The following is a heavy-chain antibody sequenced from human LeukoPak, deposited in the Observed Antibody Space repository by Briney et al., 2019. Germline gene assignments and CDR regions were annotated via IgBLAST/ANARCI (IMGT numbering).Heavy chain of an antibody. Sequence: PGRSLRLSCAASGFTFSSYGMHWVRQAPGKGLEWVAAIWYDGSIKYYADSVKGRFTISRDSSKNTLYLQMNSLRAEDTAVYHCARDICSGGSCLDYWGQGTLVTVSS. D-gene: IGHD2-15*01. J-gene: IGHJ4*02. CDR3: ARDICSGGSCLDY. CDR1: GFTFSSYG. V-gene: IGHV3-33*01. CDR2: IWYDGSIK.